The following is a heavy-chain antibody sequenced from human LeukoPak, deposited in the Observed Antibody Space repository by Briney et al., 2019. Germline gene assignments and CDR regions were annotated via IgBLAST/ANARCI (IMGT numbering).Heavy chain of an antibody. Sequence: PGGSLRLSCAASGFTFSSYAMSWVRQAPGKGLEWVSVIYSGGSTYYADSVKGRFTISRDNSKNTLYLQMNSLRAEDTAVYYCARPSYCGGDCYWSDDAFDIWGQGTMVTVSS. CDR2: IYSGGST. J-gene: IGHJ3*02. V-gene: IGHV3-66*04. D-gene: IGHD2-21*02. CDR3: ARPSYCGGDCYWSDDAFDI. CDR1: GFTFSSYA.